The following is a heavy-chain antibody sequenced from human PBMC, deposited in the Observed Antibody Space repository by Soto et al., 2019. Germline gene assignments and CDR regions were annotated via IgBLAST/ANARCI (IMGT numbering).Heavy chain of an antibody. CDR1: GGSFSGYY. J-gene: IGHJ6*02. CDR3: ARATSSYDFWSGYYISYGMDV. CDR2: INHSGST. V-gene: IGHV4-34*01. Sequence: PSETLSLTCAVYGGSFSGYYWSWIRQPPGKGLEWIGEINHSGSTNYNPSLKSRVTISVDTSKNQFSLKLSSVTAADTAVYYCARATSSYDFWSGYYISYGMDVWGQGTTVTVSS. D-gene: IGHD3-3*01.